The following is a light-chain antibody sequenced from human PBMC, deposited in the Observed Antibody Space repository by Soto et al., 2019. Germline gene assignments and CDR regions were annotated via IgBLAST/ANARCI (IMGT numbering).Light chain of an antibody. CDR1: QSVSSY. V-gene: IGKV3-11*01. CDR3: QQRSNWPPWT. Sequence: EIVLTQSPATLSLSPGERATLSCRASQSVSSYLAWYQQKPGQAPRLLIYDASNRATGIPARFSASGSGTDFTLTISSLEREDFEVYYCQQRSNWPPWTFGQGTKVEIK. J-gene: IGKJ1*01. CDR2: DAS.